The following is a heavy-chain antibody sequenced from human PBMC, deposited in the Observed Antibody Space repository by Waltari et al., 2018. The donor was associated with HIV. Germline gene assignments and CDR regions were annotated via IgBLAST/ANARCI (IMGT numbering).Heavy chain of an antibody. CDR2: INHRGSN. D-gene: IGHD2-8*02. V-gene: IGHV4-34*02. CDR3: AGGRDSREQRLVAGFDF. J-gene: IGHJ4*02. Sequence: QVQLQQWGAGLLKPSDTLSLTCAVYNASFSDYYWTWIRQIPGKRLEWIGEINHRGSNDYTPSLKSRVTMSSDMSKRQFSMRLKSVVAADTALYFCAGGRDSREQRLVAGFDFWGRGTLVTVSS. CDR1: NASFSDYY.